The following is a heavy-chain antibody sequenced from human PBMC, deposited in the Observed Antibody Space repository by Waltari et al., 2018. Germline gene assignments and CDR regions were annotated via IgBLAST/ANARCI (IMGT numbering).Heavy chain of an antibody. Sequence: QVQLVQSGAEVKKPGSSVKVSCKASGGTFSSYAISWVRQAPGQGLEWMGGIIPIFGTANYAQKFQGRVTITTDESTSTAYMELSSLRSEDTAVYYCAKDRGSRLAYYFDYWGQGTLVTVSS. CDR1: GGTFSSYA. J-gene: IGHJ4*02. CDR2: IIPIFGTA. V-gene: IGHV1-69*05. CDR3: AKDRGSRLAYYFDY. D-gene: IGHD6-13*01.